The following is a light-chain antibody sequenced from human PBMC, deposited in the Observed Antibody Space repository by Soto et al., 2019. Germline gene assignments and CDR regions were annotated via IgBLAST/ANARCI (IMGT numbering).Light chain of an antibody. V-gene: IGKV1-27*01. CDR3: HKYKRSPYT. Sequence: DIQMTQSPSSLSASVGDRVTITCRASQGIATHLAWYKQKPGKAPNLLIYAASTLQSGVPSRFSGSGFGTDFTLTISSLQPEDVATYYCHKYKRSPYTCGPGTKVDI. CDR2: AAS. J-gene: IGKJ3*01. CDR1: QGIATH.